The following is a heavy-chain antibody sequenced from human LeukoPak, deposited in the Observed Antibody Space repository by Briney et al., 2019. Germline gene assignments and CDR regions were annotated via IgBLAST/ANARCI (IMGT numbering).Heavy chain of an antibody. Sequence: GRSLRLSCVPSGFTFDDYAMRWVRQAPGKSLEWVSGVSWNSGNIGYADSVKGRFTISRDNAKTSLYLQMNSLRTEDTALYYCAKARRDNGFDYWGQGPLVTVSS. J-gene: IGHJ4*02. D-gene: IGHD1-1*01. CDR2: VSWNSGNI. V-gene: IGHV3-9*01. CDR1: GFTFDDYA. CDR3: AKARRDNGFDY.